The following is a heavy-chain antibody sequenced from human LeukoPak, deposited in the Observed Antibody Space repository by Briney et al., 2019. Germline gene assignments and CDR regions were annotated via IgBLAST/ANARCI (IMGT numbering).Heavy chain of an antibody. CDR1: GGSISTYY. CDR2: IYYSGST. Sequence: SETLSLTCTVSGGSISTYYWSWIRQPPGKGLEWIGYIYYSGSTDHNPSLKSRVSISVDTSKNQFSLKLNSVSAADTAVYYCARRSAVAGYYFDYWGQGTLVTVSS. V-gene: IGHV4-59*01. D-gene: IGHD6-19*01. J-gene: IGHJ4*02. CDR3: ARRSAVAGYYFDY.